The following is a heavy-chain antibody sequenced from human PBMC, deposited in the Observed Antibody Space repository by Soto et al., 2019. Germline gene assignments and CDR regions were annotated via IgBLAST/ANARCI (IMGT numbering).Heavy chain of an antibody. J-gene: IGHJ3*01. D-gene: IGHD2-15*01. CDR1: GGSITPYY. CDR3: ARQQYTVVTAFDV. CDR2: VSYNGNT. Sequence: QVQLKESGPGLVKPADTLSLKGTVSGGSITPYYWSWIRQTRGGGLEWIGYVSYNGNTNYNPSLKSRVSISADTSKNEFSLKSTSLTAADAAIYFCARQQYTVVTAFDVWGQGTMVAVSS. V-gene: IGHV4-59*07.